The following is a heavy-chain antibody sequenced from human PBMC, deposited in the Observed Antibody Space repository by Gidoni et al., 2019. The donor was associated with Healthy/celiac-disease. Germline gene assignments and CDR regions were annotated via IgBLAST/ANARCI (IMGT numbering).Heavy chain of an antibody. V-gene: IGHV3-9*01. CDR1: GFPLDDYA. D-gene: IGHD6-13*01. CDR2: ISWNSGSI. Sequence: EVQLVESGGGLVQPGRSLRLSCAASGFPLDDYAMHWVRQAPGKGLEWVSGISWNSGSIGYADSVKGRFTISRDNAKNSLYLQMNSLRAEDTALYYCAKGSSWFLSLGFDPWGQGTLVTVSS. J-gene: IGHJ5*02. CDR3: AKGSSWFLSLGFDP.